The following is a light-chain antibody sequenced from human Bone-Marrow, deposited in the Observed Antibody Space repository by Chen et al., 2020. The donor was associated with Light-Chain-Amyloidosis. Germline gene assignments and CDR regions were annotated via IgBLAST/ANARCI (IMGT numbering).Light chain of an antibody. CDR2: GAS. J-gene: IGKJ3*01. CDR1: QSVASDF. V-gene: IGKV3-20*01. CDR3: QQYGTSPFT. Sequence: EIVLTQSPGTLSLSPGERATFSCRASQSVASDFLAWYQQKPGQAPRLLINGASSSATGIPDRFSGSGSGTDFILTINRVDPEDFAVYYCQQYGTSPFTFGPGTKVDIK.